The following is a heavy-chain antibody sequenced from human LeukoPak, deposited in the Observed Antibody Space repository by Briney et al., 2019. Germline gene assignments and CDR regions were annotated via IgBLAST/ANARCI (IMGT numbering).Heavy chain of an antibody. J-gene: IGHJ4*02. V-gene: IGHV3-30*18. CDR3: AKDTYSGYDFGAPGDY. Sequence: GSLRLSCAASGFTFSSYGMHWVRQAPGKGLEWVAVTSYDGSNKYYADSVKGRFTISRDNAKNSLYLQMNSLRAEDTALYYCAKDTYSGYDFGAPGDYWGQGTLVTVSS. CDR1: GFTFSSYG. D-gene: IGHD5-12*01. CDR2: TSYDGSNK.